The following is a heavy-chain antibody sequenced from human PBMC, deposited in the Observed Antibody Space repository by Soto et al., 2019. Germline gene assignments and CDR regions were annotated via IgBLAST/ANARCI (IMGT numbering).Heavy chain of an antibody. D-gene: IGHD2-15*01. V-gene: IGHV3-74*01. CDR1: GFSLSSRW. J-gene: IGHJ4*02. Sequence: GGSLRLSCAPSGFSLSSRWMHWVRQVPGKGLMWVSRIKSNGSSTSYADSVKGRFSISRDNAKNTVYLQMNSLRDEDTALYYCVRDQDIYGQAVFDSWGQGTLVTVSS. CDR2: IKSNGSST. CDR3: VRDQDIYGQAVFDS.